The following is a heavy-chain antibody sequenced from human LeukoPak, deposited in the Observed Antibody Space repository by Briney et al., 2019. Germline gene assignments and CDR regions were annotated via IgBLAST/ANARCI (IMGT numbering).Heavy chain of an antibody. CDR1: GGSFSDYY. J-gene: IGHJ4*02. V-gene: IGHV4-34*01. Sequence: PSETLSLTCAVYGGSFSDYYWSWIRQPPGKGLEWIGEINHSGITNYNPSLKSRVTISVDTSKNQFSLKLSSVTAADTAVYYCARHVWLQPFDYWGQGTLVTVSS. CDR2: INHSGIT. CDR3: ARHVWLQPFDY. D-gene: IGHD3-9*01.